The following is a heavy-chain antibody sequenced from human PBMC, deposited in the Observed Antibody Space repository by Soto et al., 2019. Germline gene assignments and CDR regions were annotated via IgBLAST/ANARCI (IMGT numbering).Heavy chain of an antibody. CDR2: INAGNGNT. J-gene: IGHJ4*02. CDR1: GYTFTSYA. V-gene: IGHV1-3*01. Sequence: ASVKVSCKASGYTFTSYAMHWVRQAPGQRLEWMGWINAGNGNTKYSQKFQGRVTITRDTSASTAYMELSSLRSEDTAVYYCARPPGYCSGGSCYGSLYYFDYWGQGTLVTVSS. CDR3: ARPPGYCSGGSCYGSLYYFDY. D-gene: IGHD2-15*01.